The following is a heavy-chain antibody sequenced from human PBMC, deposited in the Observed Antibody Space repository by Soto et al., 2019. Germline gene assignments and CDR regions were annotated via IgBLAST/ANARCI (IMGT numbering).Heavy chain of an antibody. CDR1: GGTFSSYA. D-gene: IGHD3-3*01. CDR2: IIPIFDTA. V-gene: IGHV1-69*01. Sequence: QVQLVQSGAEVKKPGSSVKVSCKASGGTFSSYAISWVRQAPGLGLEWMGGIIPIFDTANYEQKFQGRVTITADEATSEADMELSSLRSEDTAVYYCAYPNAGYEFWSGYYPFYYGMDVWGQGTTVTVSS. CDR3: AYPNAGYEFWSGYYPFYYGMDV. J-gene: IGHJ6*02.